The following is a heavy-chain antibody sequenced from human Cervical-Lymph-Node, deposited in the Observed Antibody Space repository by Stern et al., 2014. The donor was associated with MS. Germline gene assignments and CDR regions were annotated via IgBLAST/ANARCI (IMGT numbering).Heavy chain of an antibody. CDR2: ISGSGGST. D-gene: IGHD3-22*01. J-gene: IGHJ1*01. CDR1: GFTFSSYA. CDR3: AKDLLSYDSSGYYSEYFQH. Sequence: EVQLVESGGGLVQPGGSLRLSCAASGFTFSSYAMSWVRQAPGKGLEGVSAISGSGGSTYYADSVKGRFTISRDNSKNTLYLQMNSLRAEDTAVYYCAKDLLSYDSSGYYSEYFQHWGQGTLVTVSS. V-gene: IGHV3-23*04.